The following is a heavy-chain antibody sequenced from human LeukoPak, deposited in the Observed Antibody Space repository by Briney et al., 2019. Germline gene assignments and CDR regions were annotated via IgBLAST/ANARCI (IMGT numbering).Heavy chain of an antibody. CDR2: IYTSGST. CDR1: GGSISSGSYY. Sequence: SETLSLTCTVSGGSISSGSYYWSWIRQPAGKGLEWIGRIYTSGSTNYNPSLKSRVTILVDTSKNQFSLKLSSVTAADTAVYYCASGTPLDYWGQGTLVTVSS. CDR3: ASGTPLDY. V-gene: IGHV4-61*02. D-gene: IGHD1-1*01. J-gene: IGHJ4*02.